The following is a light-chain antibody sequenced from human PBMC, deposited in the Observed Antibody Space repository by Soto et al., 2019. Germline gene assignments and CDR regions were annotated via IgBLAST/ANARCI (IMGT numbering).Light chain of an antibody. Sequence: EIVLTQSPGTLSLSPGERATLSCRASQSVSSSYLAWYQQKPGQAPRLLIYGASSRATGIPDRFSGSGSGTDFTLIISRLEPEDFAVYYCHQYGGSPRTLGQGTKVEIK. V-gene: IGKV3-20*01. CDR2: GAS. CDR3: HQYGGSPRT. CDR1: QSVSSSY. J-gene: IGKJ1*01.